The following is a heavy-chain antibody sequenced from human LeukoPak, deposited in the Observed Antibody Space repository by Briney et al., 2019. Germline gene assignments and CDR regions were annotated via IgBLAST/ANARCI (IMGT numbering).Heavy chain of an antibody. CDR2: VRSKAYGGTT. CDR1: GFMFGDYP. J-gene: IGHJ1*01. Sequence: PGGSLRLSCTASGFMFGDYPMSWFRQAPGKGLEWVGFVRSKAYGGTTEYAASVKGRFTISRDDSKSIAYLQMNSLKTEDTAVVFLTWGLGCRGLVPLFGLRGQGTLGTGFS. V-gene: IGHV3-49*03. D-gene: IGHD3-10*01. CDR3: TWGLGCRGLVPLFGL.